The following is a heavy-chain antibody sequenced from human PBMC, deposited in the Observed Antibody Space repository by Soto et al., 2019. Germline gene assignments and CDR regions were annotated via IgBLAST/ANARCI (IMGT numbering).Heavy chain of an antibody. CDR2: IIPIFGTA. J-gene: IGHJ6*02. D-gene: IGHD6-13*01. V-gene: IGHV1-69*13. CDR1: GGTFSSYA. CDR3: ARTPDIAAAGYYYYYGMDV. Sequence: GASVKVSCKASGGTFSSYAISWVRQAPGQGLEWMGGIIPIFGTANYAQKFQGRVTITADESTSTAYMELSSLRSEDTAVYYCARTPDIAAAGYYYYYGMDVWGQGTTVTVSS.